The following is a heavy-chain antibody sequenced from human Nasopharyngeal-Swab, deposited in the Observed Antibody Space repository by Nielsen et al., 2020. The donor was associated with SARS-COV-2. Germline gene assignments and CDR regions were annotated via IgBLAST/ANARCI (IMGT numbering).Heavy chain of an antibody. CDR3: AKVGDGSGSYGDYYYYYMDV. CDR1: GFTFSSYG. CDR2: ISYDGSNK. J-gene: IGHJ6*03. Sequence: GESLKISCAASGFTFSSYGMHWVRQAPGKGLEWVAVISYDGSNKYYADSVKGRFTISRDNSKNTLYLQMNSLRAEDTAVYYCAKVGDGSGSYGDYYYYYMDVWGKGTTVTVSS. D-gene: IGHD3-10*01. V-gene: IGHV3-30*18.